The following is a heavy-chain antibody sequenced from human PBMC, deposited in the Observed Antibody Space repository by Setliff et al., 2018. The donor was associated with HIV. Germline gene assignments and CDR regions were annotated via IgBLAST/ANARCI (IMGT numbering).Heavy chain of an antibody. CDR2: ISSSSSYI. CDR1: GFTFSDYY. D-gene: IGHD3-9*01. Sequence: GGSLRLSCAASGFTFSDYYMSWIRQAPGKGLEWVSYISSSSSYIDYADSVKGRFIISRDNAKNSLYLQMNSLRTEDTAVYYCARDSSRGYLDWLSLKYYYSYYIDVWGKGTTVTVSS. CDR3: ARDSSRGYLDWLSLKYYYSYYIDV. V-gene: IGHV3-11*06. J-gene: IGHJ6*03.